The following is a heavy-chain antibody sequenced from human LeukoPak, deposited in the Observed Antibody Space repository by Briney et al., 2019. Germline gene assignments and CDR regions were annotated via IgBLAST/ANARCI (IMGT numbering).Heavy chain of an antibody. CDR2: ISSTGDYK. J-gene: IGHJ6*03. V-gene: IGHV3-21*01. D-gene: IGHD3-10*01. CDR3: ARDGLYGSGSYNYYYYMDV. Sequence: GGSLRLSCAASGFTFSYYSMNWVRQAPGKGLEWVSSISSTGDYKYYADSVKGRFTISRDNAKNSLYLQMNSPRAEDTGVYYCARDGLYGSGSYNYYYYMDVWGKGATVTISS. CDR1: GFTFSYYS.